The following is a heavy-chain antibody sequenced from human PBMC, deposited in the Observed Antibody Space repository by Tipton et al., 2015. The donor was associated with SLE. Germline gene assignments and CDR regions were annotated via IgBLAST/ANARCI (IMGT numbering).Heavy chain of an antibody. D-gene: IGHD1-26*01. Sequence: TLSLTCNVSGGSVIDHYWSWIRQPPGKRLEWIGFIYYSGSTNYNPSLKSRVTISVDTSKNQFSLKLSSVTAADTAVYYCARGGGSYYDYWGQGTLVTVSS. V-gene: IGHV4-59*02. CDR1: GGSVIDHY. CDR2: IYYSGST. CDR3: ARGGGSYYDY. J-gene: IGHJ4*02.